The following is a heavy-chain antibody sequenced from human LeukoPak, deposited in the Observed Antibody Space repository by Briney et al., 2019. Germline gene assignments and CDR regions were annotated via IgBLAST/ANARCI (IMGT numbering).Heavy chain of an antibody. CDR2: IYYSGST. CDR3: ARGSSYYDSSGPYEGAEYFQH. D-gene: IGHD3-22*01. V-gene: IGHV4-31*03. Sequence: SQTLSLACTVSGGSISSGGYYWSWIRQHPGKGLEWIGYIYYSGSTYYNPSLKSRVTISVDTSKNQFSLKLSSVTAADTAVYYFARGSSYYDSSGPYEGAEYFQHWGQGTLVTVSS. J-gene: IGHJ1*01. CDR1: GGSISSGGYY.